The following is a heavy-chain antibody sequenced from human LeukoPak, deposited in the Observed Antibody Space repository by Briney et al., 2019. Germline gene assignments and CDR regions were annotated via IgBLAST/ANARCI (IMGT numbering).Heavy chain of an antibody. CDR2: INQDGSEK. CDR1: GFTFSSYW. Sequence: GGSLRLSCAASGFTFSSYWMSWVRQAPGKGLEWVSNINQDGSEKYYVDSVKGRFTISRDNDKNSLYLQMDSLRAEDTAVYYCAREGSDGGYFDYWGQGTLVTVSS. V-gene: IGHV3-7*03. CDR3: AREGSDGGYFDY. J-gene: IGHJ4*02. D-gene: IGHD5-24*01.